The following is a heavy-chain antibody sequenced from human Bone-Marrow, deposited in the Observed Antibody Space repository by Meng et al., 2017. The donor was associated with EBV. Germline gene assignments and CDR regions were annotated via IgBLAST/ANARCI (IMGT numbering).Heavy chain of an antibody. CDR3: ARGGGYNILTGYYMSDY. Sequence: GQLKQWGAGLLKSSETLSLTCAVYGGSFSGYYWSWIRQPPGKGLEWIGEINHSGSTNYNPSLKSRVTISVDTSKNQFSLKLSSVTAADTAVYYCARGGGYNILTGYYMSDYWGQGTLVTVSS. V-gene: IGHV4-34*02. J-gene: IGHJ4*02. CDR2: INHSGST. D-gene: IGHD3-9*01. CDR1: GGSFSGYY.